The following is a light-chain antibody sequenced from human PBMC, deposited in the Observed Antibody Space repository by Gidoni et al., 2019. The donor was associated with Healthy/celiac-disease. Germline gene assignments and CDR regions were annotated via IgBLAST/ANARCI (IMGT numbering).Light chain of an antibody. Sequence: DIQMTQSPSSLSASVGDRVTITCRASHGISNYLAWYQQKPGKVPKLLIYAASTLQSGVPSRFSGSGSGTDFTLTISSLQPEDVATYYCQKYNSALETFXQXTKVEIK. CDR3: QKYNSALET. V-gene: IGKV1-27*01. CDR2: AAS. J-gene: IGKJ1*01. CDR1: HGISNY.